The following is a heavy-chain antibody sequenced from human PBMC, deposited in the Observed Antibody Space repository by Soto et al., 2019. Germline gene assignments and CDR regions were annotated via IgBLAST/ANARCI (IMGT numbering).Heavy chain of an antibody. CDR3: ATPSSWYHRQAPNWFDP. Sequence: SVKVSFKASGYTFSSYAISWVRQAPGQGLEWMGGIIPKFNTIDHGQKFQGRVTIAADKSTSTAYMELSSLRSDDTAVYYCATPSSWYHRQAPNWFDPWGQGTLVTVSS. CDR2: IIPKFNTI. CDR1: GYTFSSYA. D-gene: IGHD6-13*01. J-gene: IGHJ5*02. V-gene: IGHV1-69*06.